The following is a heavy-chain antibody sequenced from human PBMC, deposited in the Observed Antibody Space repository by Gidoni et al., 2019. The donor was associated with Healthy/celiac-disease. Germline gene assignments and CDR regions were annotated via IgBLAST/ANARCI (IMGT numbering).Heavy chain of an antibody. V-gene: IGHV4-4*07. CDR2: IYTSGST. J-gene: IGHJ4*02. CDR1: GGSLSSYY. Sequence: QVQLQESGPGLVKPSATLSLPCTVSGGSLSSYYWSWIRQPAGKGLEWIGRIYTSGSTNYNPSLKSRVTMSVDTSKNQFSLKLSSVTAADTAVYYCARGEVGIYYGSSGYFDYWGQGTLVTVSS. D-gene: IGHD3-22*01. CDR3: ARGEVGIYYGSSGYFDY.